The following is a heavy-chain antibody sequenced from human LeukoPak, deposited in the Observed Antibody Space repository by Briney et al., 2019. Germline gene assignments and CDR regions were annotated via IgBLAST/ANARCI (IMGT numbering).Heavy chain of an antibody. CDR3: ARGSGTYYYDSGGYLNWFDP. CDR2: INHSGST. Sequence: PSETLSHTCAVYGGTFSGYYWSWIRQPPGKGLEWNGEINHSGSTNYNPSLKSRVTISVDTSKNQFSLKLNSVTAADTAVYYCARGSGTYYYDSGGYLNWFDPWGQGILVTVSS. D-gene: IGHD3-22*01. V-gene: IGHV4-34*01. J-gene: IGHJ5*02. CDR1: GGTFSGYY.